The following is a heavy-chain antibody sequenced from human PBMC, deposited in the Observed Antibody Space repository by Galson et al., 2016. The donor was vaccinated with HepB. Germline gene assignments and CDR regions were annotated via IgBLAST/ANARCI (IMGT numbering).Heavy chain of an antibody. CDR3: ARADSGGYDSSGYLYDY. Sequence: SVKVSCKASGYTFTSYAMHWVRQAPGQRLEWMGWINADNGNTHFSQKFQGRVTITRDTSASTAYMELSSLRSEDTAVYYCARADSGGYDSSGYLYDYWGQGTLVTVSS. J-gene: IGHJ4*02. CDR1: GYTFTSYA. V-gene: IGHV1-3*01. D-gene: IGHD3-22*01. CDR2: INADNGNT.